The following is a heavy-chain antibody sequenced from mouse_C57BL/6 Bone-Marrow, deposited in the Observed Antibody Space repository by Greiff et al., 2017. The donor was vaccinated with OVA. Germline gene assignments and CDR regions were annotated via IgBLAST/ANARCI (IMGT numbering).Heavy chain of an antibody. V-gene: IGHV1-42*01. D-gene: IGHD2-4*01. CDR3: ARSGRLRPRDWFAY. CDR1: GYSFTGYY. J-gene: IGHJ3*01. CDR2: INPSTGGT. Sequence: EVQLQQSGPELVKPGASVKISCKASGYSFTGYYMNWVKQSPEKSLEWIGEINPSTGGTTYNQKFKAKATLTVDKSSSTAYMQLKSLTSEDSAVYYCARSGRLRPRDWFAYWGQGTLVTVSA.